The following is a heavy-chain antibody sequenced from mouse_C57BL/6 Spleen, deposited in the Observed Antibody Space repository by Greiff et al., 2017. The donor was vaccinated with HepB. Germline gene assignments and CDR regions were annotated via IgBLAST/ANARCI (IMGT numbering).Heavy chain of an antibody. CDR2: IDPSDSYT. V-gene: IGHV1-69*01. CDR3: ARERPSSGFDY. CDR1: GYTFTSYW. J-gene: IGHJ2*01. D-gene: IGHD3-2*02. Sequence: QVQLQQPGAELVMPGASVKLSCKASGYTFTSYWMHWVKQRPGQGLEWIGEIDPSDSYTNYNQKFKGKSTLTVDKSSSTAYMQISSLTSEDSAVYYCARERPSSGFDYWGQGTTLTVSS.